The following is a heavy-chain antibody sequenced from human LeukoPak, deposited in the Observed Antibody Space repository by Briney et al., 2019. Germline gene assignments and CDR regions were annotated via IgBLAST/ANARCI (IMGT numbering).Heavy chain of an antibody. D-gene: IGHD6-19*01. CDR2: IYYSGST. V-gene: IGHV4-59*01. CDR1: GGSISSYY. CDR3: ARHSSGWYWFDY. Sequence: SETLSLTCTVSGGSISSYYWSWIRQPPGKGLEWIGYIYYSGSTNYNPSLKSRVTISVDTSKNQFSLKLSSVTAADTAVYYCARHSSGWYWFDYWGQGTLVTVSS. J-gene: IGHJ4*02.